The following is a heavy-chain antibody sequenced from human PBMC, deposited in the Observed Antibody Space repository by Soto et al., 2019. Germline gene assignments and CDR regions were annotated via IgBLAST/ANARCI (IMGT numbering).Heavy chain of an antibody. V-gene: IGHV1-18*01. Sequence: QVQLVQSGAEVKKPGASVKVSCKASGYTFTSYGISWVRQAPGQGLEWMGWISAYNGNTNYAQKLAGRVTMTTDNSTSTDYMELRRLRSHDTAVYYCARVAYDLLTGYLPYEYRGQATLVTVSS. CDR3: ARVAYDLLTGYLPYEY. J-gene: IGHJ4*02. CDR2: ISAYNGNT. CDR1: GYTFTSYG. D-gene: IGHD3-9*01.